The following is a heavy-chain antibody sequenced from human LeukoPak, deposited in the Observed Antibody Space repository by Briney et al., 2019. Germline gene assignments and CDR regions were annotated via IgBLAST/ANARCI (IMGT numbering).Heavy chain of an antibody. J-gene: IGHJ4*02. D-gene: IGHD2-15*01. CDR1: GGSISSGSYY. CDR2: IYTSGST. V-gene: IGHV4-61*02. Sequence: SETLSLTCTVSGGSISSGSYYWSWIRQPPGKGLEWIGRIYTSGSTNYNPSPKSRATISVDTSKNQFSLELSSVTAADTAVYYCARELVVVAAVDYWGQGTLVTVSS. CDR3: ARELVVVAAVDY.